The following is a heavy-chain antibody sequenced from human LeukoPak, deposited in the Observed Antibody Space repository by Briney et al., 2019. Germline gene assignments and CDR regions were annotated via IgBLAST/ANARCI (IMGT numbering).Heavy chain of an antibody. CDR3: ARVTIFGVVTTYYYYYYGMDV. CDR2: IYHSGST. D-gene: IGHD3-3*01. J-gene: IGHJ6*02. CDR1: GGSIKSNNW. Sequence: PSETLSLTCAVSGGSIKSNNWWSWVRRPPGKGLGWIGEIYHSGSTNYNPSLKSRVTISVDTSKNQFSLKLSSVTAADTAVYYCARVTIFGVVTTYYYYYYGMDVWGQGTTVTVSS. V-gene: IGHV4-4*02.